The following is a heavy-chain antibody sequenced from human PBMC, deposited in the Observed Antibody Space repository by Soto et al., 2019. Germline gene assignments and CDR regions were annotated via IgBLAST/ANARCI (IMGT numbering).Heavy chain of an antibody. Sequence: RRLSCVASGFTFSSYWMSWVRQAPGKGLEWVANIKHYGSEKYYVDSVKGRFTISRDNAKNSLYLQMNSLRAEDTAVYYCARTTYSDYWGQGTLVTVSS. CDR3: ARTTYSDY. V-gene: IGHV3-7*01. J-gene: IGHJ4*01. CDR1: GFTFSSYW. CDR2: IKHYGSEK.